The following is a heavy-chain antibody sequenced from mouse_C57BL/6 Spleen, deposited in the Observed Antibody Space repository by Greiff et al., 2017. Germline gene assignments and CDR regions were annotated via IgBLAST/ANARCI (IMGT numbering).Heavy chain of an antibody. CDR3: AKYYDYDRAWFAY. D-gene: IGHD2-4*01. Sequence: VKLQQSGPGLVQPSQSLSITCTVSGFSLTSYGVHWVRQSPGKGLEWLGVIWRGGSTDYTAAFMSRLSITKDNSKSHVFFKMNSLQADDTAIYYCAKYYDYDRAWFAYWGQGTLVTVSA. V-gene: IGHV2-5*01. CDR1: GFSLTSYG. J-gene: IGHJ3*01. CDR2: IWRGGST.